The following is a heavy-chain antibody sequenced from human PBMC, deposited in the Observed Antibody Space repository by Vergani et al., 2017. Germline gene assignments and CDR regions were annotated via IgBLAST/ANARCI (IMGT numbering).Heavy chain of an antibody. CDR2: IWYDGSNK. Sequence: QVQLVESGGGVVQPGRSLRLSCAASGFTFSSYGMHWVRQAPGKGLEWVAVIWYDGSNKYYADSVKGRFTISRDNSKNTLYLQMNSLRAEDTAVYYCAKEALGYCRSTSLYSLAADYGMGVWGQGTTVTVSS. CDR1: GFTFSSYG. D-gene: IGHD2-2*01. J-gene: IGHJ6*02. CDR3: AKEALGYCRSTSLYSLAADYGMGV. V-gene: IGHV3-33*06.